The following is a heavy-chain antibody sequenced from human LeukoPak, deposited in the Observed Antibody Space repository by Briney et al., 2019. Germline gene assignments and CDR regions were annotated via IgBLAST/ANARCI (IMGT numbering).Heavy chain of an antibody. Sequence: GGSLRLSCTAFGFIFENYYMSWIRQAPGKGPQWVSYISKEDNTIYYADSVKGRFTVSRDNDKNSMYLQMNSLRAADTAVYYCAMGWLQMNYWGQGTLVTVSS. CDR1: GFIFENYY. CDR3: AMGWLQMNY. CDR2: ISKEDNTI. J-gene: IGHJ4*02. D-gene: IGHD5-24*01. V-gene: IGHV3-11*01.